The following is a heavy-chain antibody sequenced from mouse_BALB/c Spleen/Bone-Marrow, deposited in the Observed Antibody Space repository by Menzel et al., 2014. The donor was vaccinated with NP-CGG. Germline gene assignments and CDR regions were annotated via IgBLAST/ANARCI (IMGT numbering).Heavy chain of an antibody. Sequence: EVMLVESGAELVTPGASVKLSCTPSGFNIKDTHMHWVKQRPEQGLEWIGRIDPANGNTKYDPNFQGKATITADTSSNTAFPRLSSLTPEDTAVYYCARDYANPAWFASWGQGTLVTVS. D-gene: IGHD1-1*01. CDR1: GFNIKDTH. J-gene: IGHJ3*01. CDR3: ARDYANPAWFAS. V-gene: IGHV14-3*02. CDR2: IDPANGNT.